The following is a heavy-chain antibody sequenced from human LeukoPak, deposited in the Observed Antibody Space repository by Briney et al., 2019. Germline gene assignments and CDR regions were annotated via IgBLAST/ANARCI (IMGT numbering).Heavy chain of an antibody. CDR1: GGSISSGSYY. D-gene: IGHD3-22*01. CDR3: ARSGWHSSGYPVTFDY. V-gene: IGHV4-61*02. Sequence: PSQTLSLTCTVSGGSISSGSYYWSWIRQPAGKGLEWIGRIYTSGSTNYNPSLKSRVTISVDTSKNQFSLKLSSVTAADTAVYYSARSGWHSSGYPVTFDYWGQGTLVTVSS. J-gene: IGHJ4*02. CDR2: IYTSGST.